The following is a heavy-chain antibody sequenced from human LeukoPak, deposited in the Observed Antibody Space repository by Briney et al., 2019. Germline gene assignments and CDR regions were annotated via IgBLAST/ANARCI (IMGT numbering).Heavy chain of an antibody. D-gene: IGHD5-18*01. CDR2: ISSSSSYI. CDR1: GFTFSSYS. J-gene: IGHJ4*02. Sequence: PGGSLRLSCAASGFTFSSYSMNWVRQAPGKGLEWVSSISSSSSYIYYADSVKGRFTISRDNSKNTLYLQMNSLRVEDTAVYYCVSRDGYSYGLDYWGQGTPVTVSS. CDR3: VSRDGYSYGLDY. V-gene: IGHV3-21*01.